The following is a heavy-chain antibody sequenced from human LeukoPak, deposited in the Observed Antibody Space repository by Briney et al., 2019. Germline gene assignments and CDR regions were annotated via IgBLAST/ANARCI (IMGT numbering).Heavy chain of an antibody. CDR1: GFTFSSYG. D-gene: IGHD2-15*01. CDR2: IRHDGSNK. V-gene: IGHV3-30*02. Sequence: GGSLRLSCAASGFTFSSYGMHWVRQAPGKGLEGVAFIRHDGSNKYYADSVKGRFTISRDNSKNTLYLQMNSLRAEDTAVYYCGSSGPPGGYFDYWGQGTLVTVSS. J-gene: IGHJ4*02. CDR3: GSSGPPGGYFDY.